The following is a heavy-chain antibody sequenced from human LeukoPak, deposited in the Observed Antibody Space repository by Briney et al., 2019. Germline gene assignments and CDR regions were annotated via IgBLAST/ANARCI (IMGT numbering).Heavy chain of an antibody. CDR3: AKAATSGSYGFDY. V-gene: IGHV3-23*01. J-gene: IGHJ4*02. Sequence: GGSLRLSCAASGFTFNSYAMIWVGQTPGKGLEWFSAITASGASTYYADSVKGRFTISRDNSKTTLYLQMTTLSAKDAALYYCAKAATSGSYGFDYWGQGTLVTVSS. CDR1: GFTFNSYA. D-gene: IGHD3-10*01. CDR2: ITASGAST.